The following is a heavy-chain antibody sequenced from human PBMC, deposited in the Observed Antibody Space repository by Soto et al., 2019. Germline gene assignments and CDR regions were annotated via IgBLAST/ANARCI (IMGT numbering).Heavy chain of an antibody. CDR2: ISGSGGST. V-gene: IGHV3-23*01. D-gene: IGHD3-10*01. CDR1: GFTFSSYA. Sequence: GGSLRLSCAASGFTFSSYAMSWVRQAPGKGLEWVSAISGSGGSTYYADSVKGRFTISRDNSKNTLYLQMNSLRAEDTAVYYCAKAMVRGVISWYFDYWGQGTLVTVSS. J-gene: IGHJ4*02. CDR3: AKAMVRGVISWYFDY.